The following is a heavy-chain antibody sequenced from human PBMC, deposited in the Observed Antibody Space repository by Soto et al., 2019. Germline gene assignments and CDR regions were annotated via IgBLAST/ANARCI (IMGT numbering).Heavy chain of an antibody. J-gene: IGHJ4*02. CDR2: ISSSSSYI. V-gene: IGHV3-21*01. CDR3: ARDVRGVINLGY. Sequence: PGGSLRLSCAASGFTFSSYSMNWVRQAPGKGLEWVSSISSSSSYIYYADSVKGRFTISRDNAKNSLYLQMNSLRAEDTAVYYCARDVRGVINLGYWGQGTLVTVSS. CDR1: GFTFSSYS. D-gene: IGHD3-10*01.